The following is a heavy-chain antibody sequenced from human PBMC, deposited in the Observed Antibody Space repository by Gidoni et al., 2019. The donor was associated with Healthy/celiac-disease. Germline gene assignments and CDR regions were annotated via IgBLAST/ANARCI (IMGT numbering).Heavy chain of an antibody. V-gene: IGHV3-33*01. CDR2: IWYDGSNK. Sequence: QVQLVESGGGVVQPGRSLRLSCAASGFTFSSYGMHWVRQAPGKGLEWVAVIWYDGSNKYYADSVKGRFTISRDNSKNTLYLQMNSLRAEDTAVYYCARDGYYVWGSYRPLGAFDIWGQGTMVTVSS. J-gene: IGHJ3*02. CDR1: GFTFSSYG. D-gene: IGHD3-16*02. CDR3: ARDGYYVWGSYRPLGAFDI.